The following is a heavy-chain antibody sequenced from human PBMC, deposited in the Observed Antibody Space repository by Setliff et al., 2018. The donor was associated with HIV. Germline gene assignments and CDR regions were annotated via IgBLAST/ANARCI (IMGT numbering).Heavy chain of an antibody. CDR3: ARGSWKDGAQGYFFDH. D-gene: IGHD1-1*01. CDR1: PASSSSYY. Sequence: SETLSLTCAVHPASSSSYYWTWIRQPPGKGLEWVGEINHSGSTNYNSSLNSRVTISVDTSQTQFSLNLTSVTAADTAVYYCARGSWKDGAQGYFFDHWGQGTLVTVSS. J-gene: IGHJ4*02. CDR2: INHSGST. V-gene: IGHV4-34*01.